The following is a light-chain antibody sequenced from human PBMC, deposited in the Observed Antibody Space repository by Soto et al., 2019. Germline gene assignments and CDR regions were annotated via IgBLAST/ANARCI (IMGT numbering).Light chain of an antibody. CDR2: GAS. V-gene: IGKV3-15*01. J-gene: IGKJ5*01. Sequence: EIVMTQSPATLSVSTGERATLSFRASQSVSTNLAWYQQKPGQAPRLLIYGASTRATGIPARFSGSGSGTEFTLTISSLQSEDFAVYYCQQFHNWPPITFGQGTRLEI. CDR1: QSVSTN. CDR3: QQFHNWPPIT.